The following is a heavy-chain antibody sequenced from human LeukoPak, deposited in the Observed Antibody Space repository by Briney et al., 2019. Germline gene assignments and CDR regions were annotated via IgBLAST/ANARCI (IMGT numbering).Heavy chain of an antibody. Sequence: GGSLRLSCSASGFTFSSYNMNWVRQAPGKGLEWVSYISSSSAAIYYADSVKGRFTISRDNAKNSLYLQMNSLRAEDTAVYYCASEPGGSYFSDYWGQGTLVTVSS. CDR2: ISSSSAAI. J-gene: IGHJ4*02. V-gene: IGHV3-48*01. D-gene: IGHD1-26*01. CDR3: ASEPGGSYFSDY. CDR1: GFTFSSYN.